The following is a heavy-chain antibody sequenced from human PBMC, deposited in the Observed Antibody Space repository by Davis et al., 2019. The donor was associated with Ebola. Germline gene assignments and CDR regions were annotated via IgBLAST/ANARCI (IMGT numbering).Heavy chain of an antibody. CDR3: ARGYDFYGYYYDMDV. V-gene: IGHV4-4*02. CDR1: GGSISSSNW. CDR2: IYHSGST. Sequence: SETLSLTCAVSGGSISSSNWLSWVRQPPGKGLEWIGEIYHSGSTNYNPSLKSRVTISVDTSKNQFSLKLSSVTAADTAVYFCARGYDFYGYYYDMDVWGQGTTVTVSS. J-gene: IGHJ6*02. D-gene: IGHD3-3*01.